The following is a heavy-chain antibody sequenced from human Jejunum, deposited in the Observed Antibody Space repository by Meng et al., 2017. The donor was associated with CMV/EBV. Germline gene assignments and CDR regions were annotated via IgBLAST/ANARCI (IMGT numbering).Heavy chain of an antibody. J-gene: IGHJ4*02. CDR2: IRYDESHE. V-gene: IGHV3-30*02. Sequence: QVQLVESGGGVGQPGGSLRLSCAASGFTFSSYGMHWVRQAPGKGLEWVALIRYDESHEYYADSVKGRFTISRDNSKNTLYLQMNSLRAEDTSVYYCARGFSYYVDYWGQGTLVTVSS. CDR1: GFTFSSYG. CDR3: ARGFSYYVDY. D-gene: IGHD3-3*01.